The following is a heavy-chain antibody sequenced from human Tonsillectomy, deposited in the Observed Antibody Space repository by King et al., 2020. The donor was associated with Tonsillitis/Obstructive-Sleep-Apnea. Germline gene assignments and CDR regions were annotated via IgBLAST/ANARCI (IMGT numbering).Heavy chain of an antibody. CDR1: GFSLSTSGVG. CDR2: IYWDDDK. V-gene: IGHV2-5*02. CDR3: AHRGSEIYYDY. J-gene: IGHJ4*02. Sequence: TLKESGPTLVKPTQTLTLTCTFSGFSLSTSGVGVGWIRQPPGKALEWLALIYWDDDKHYSPSLESRLTITKDTCKNQVVLTVTNVDPVDTATYYCAHRGSEIYYDYWGQGTLVTVSS. D-gene: IGHD3-10*01.